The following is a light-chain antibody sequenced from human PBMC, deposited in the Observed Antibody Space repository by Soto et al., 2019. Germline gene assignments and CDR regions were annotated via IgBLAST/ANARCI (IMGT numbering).Light chain of an antibody. CDR3: QSYDSSLSEEV. Sequence: QSVLTQSPSVSGAPGQRVTISCTGSSSNIGAGYDVHWYQQLPGTAPKLLIYGNSNRPSGVPDRFSGSKSGTSASLAITGLQAEDEADYYCQSYDSSLSEEVFGGGTKLTVL. V-gene: IGLV1-40*01. CDR2: GNS. J-gene: IGLJ2*01. CDR1: SSNIGAGYD.